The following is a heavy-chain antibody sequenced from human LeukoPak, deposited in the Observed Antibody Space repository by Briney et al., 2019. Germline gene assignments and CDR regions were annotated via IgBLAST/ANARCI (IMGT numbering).Heavy chain of an antibody. V-gene: IGHV3-53*01. CDR3: ARGRGVVVIAYFDY. J-gene: IGHJ4*02. D-gene: IGHD3-22*01. Sequence: DSVKGRFTISRDNSKNTLYLQMNSLRAEDTPVYYCARGRGVVVIAYFDYWGQGTLVTVSS.